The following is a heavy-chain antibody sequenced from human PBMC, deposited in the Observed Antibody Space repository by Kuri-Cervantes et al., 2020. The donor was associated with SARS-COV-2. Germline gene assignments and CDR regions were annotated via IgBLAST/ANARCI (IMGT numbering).Heavy chain of an antibody. V-gene: IGHV3-7*04. D-gene: IGHD3-3*01. Sequence: GESLKISCEASGFTLTYRWMAWFRQAPGKGLEWVAAIKADGGEMVYVDSAKGRFTISRDNAKNSVFLRMNSVRIEDTSLYFCARGRGWTFDIWGRGTMVTVSS. CDR1: GFTLTYRW. CDR2: IKADGGEM. CDR3: ARGRGWTFDI. J-gene: IGHJ3*02.